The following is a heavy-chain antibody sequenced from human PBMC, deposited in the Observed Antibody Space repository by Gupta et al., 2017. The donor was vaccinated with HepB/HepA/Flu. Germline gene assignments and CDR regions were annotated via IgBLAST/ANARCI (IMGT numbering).Heavy chain of an antibody. CDR1: EFTSNNDD. Sequence: VQLVASGGTKVRPGGSLRLSCAAYEFTSNNDDMNWVRQADGKGLEWVSLIKWSGRSTDYADSVKGRFTISRDYSKNSLFLQMNSLRAEDTAFYYCVRKGDYGGYEHYFDYWGQGSPGTVSS. D-gene: IGHD5-12*01. CDR2: IKWSGRST. V-gene: IGHV3-20*04. CDR3: VRKGDYGGYEHYFDY. J-gene: IGHJ4*02.